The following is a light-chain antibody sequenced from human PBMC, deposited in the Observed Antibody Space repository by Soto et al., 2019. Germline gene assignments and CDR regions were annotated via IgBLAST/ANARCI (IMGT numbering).Light chain of an antibody. CDR3: QHYSTWLWT. CDR1: QSVSSK. Sequence: EIVMTQSPATLSVSTGERATLSCRASQSVSSKLAWYQKKPGQGPRLLIYGASSRATGIPARFSGSGSGTEFTLTISSLQSEDFAVYYCQHYSTWLWTFGQGTKVEIK. J-gene: IGKJ1*01. CDR2: GAS. V-gene: IGKV3-15*01.